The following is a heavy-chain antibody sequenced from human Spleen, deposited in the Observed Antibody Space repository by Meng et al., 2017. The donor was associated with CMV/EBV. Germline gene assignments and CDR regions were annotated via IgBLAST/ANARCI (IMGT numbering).Heavy chain of an antibody. CDR3: AKPISFGDRSGAFDI. V-gene: IGHV5-51*01. CDR2: VYPGDSDT. J-gene: IGHJ3*02. CDR1: GYSFSSYW. Sequence: SGYSFSSYWVGWVRQMPGKGLEWMGVVYPGDSDTRSSPSFQGQVTISADKSTPTAYLQWSSLKASDTAMYYCAKPISFGDRSGAFDIWGQGTMVTVSS. D-gene: IGHD3-10*01.